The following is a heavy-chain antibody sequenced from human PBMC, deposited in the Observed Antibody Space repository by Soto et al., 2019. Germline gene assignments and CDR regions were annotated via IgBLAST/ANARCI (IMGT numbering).Heavy chain of an antibody. Sequence: QVQLQESGPGLVKPSDTLSLTCAVSGYSISSSNWWGWIRQPPGKGLEWIGYIYYSGTTYYNPSPKGGATMSVDTSKHQFSLTRTSVTAVDTAVYYGARGETQGPIDYWGQGTLVTVSS. D-gene: IGHD1-26*01. J-gene: IGHJ4*02. CDR2: IYYSGTT. CDR3: ARGETQGPIDY. CDR1: GYSISSSNW. V-gene: IGHV4-28*03.